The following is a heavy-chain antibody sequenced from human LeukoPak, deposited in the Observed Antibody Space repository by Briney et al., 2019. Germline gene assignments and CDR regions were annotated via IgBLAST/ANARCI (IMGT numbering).Heavy chain of an antibody. CDR1: GSTFSSYS. Sequence: GGSLRLSCAASGSTFSSYSMNWVRQAPGKGLEWVSSISSSSSYIYYADSVKGRFTISRDNAKNSLYLQMNSLRAEDTAVYYCARDRLTYDFWSGPDYWGQGTLVTVSS. V-gene: IGHV3-21*01. CDR2: ISSSSSYI. J-gene: IGHJ4*02. D-gene: IGHD3-3*01. CDR3: ARDRLTYDFWSGPDY.